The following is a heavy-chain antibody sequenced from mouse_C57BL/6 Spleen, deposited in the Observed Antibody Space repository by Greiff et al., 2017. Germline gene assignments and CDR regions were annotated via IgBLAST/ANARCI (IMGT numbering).Heavy chain of an antibody. Sequence: VQLQQSGPELVKPGASVKISCKASGYAFSSSWMNWVKQRPGKGLEWIGRIYPGDGDTNYNGKFKGKATLTADKSSSTAYMQLSSLTSEDSAVYFCGLGYFDVWGTGTTVTVSS. CDR1: GYAFSSSW. CDR2: IYPGDGDT. D-gene: IGHD2-13*01. CDR3: GLGYFDV. V-gene: IGHV1-82*01. J-gene: IGHJ1*03.